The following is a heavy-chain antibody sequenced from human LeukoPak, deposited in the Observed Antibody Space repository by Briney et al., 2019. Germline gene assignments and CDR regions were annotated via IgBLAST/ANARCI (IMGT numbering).Heavy chain of an antibody. V-gene: IGHV1-69*13. J-gene: IGHJ4*02. D-gene: IGHD2-15*01. Sequence: ASVKVSCKASGGTFSSYAISWVRQAPGQGLEWMGGIIPIFGTANYAQKFQGRVTITADESTSTAYMELSSLRSEDTAVYYCARVVVAANSYFDYGGQGTLVTVSS. CDR2: IIPIFGTA. CDR1: GGTFSSYA. CDR3: ARVVVAANSYFDY.